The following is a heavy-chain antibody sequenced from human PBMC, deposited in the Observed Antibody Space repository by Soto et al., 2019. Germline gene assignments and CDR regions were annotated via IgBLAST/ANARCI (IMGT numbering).Heavy chain of an antibody. CDR2: ISSSDSII. CDR3: ARGGYSYGLDY. CDR1: GFTFSDYY. D-gene: IGHD5-18*01. J-gene: IGHJ4*02. V-gene: IGHV3-11*04. Sequence: GGSLRLSCAASGFTFSDYYMSWIRQAPGKGLEWVSYISSSDSIIYYADSVKGRFTISRDNAKNSLYLQMNSLRAEDSARYDCARGGYSYGLDYWGQGALVTVSS.